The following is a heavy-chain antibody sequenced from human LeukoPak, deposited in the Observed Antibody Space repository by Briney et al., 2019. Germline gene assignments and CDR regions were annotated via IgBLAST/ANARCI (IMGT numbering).Heavy chain of an antibody. CDR2: IWYDGSNK. D-gene: IGHD3-22*01. CDR1: GFTFSSYG. CDR3: ARDRGFDSSGYYLRGIFDY. V-gene: IGHV3-33*01. Sequence: PGGSLRLSCAASGFTFSSYGMHWVRQAPGKGLEWVAVIWYDGSNKYYADSVKGRFTISRDNSKSTLYLQMNSLRAEDTAVYYCARDRGFDSSGYYLRGIFDYWGQGTLVTVSS. J-gene: IGHJ4*02.